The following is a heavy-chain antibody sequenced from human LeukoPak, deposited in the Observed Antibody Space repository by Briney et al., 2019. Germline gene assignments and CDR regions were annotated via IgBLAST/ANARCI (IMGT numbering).Heavy chain of an antibody. CDR2: ISSSGSTI. J-gene: IGHJ4*02. V-gene: IGHV3-48*03. CDR3: ASQDYRYYFDY. D-gene: IGHD4/OR15-4a*01. Sequence: GGSLRLSCAASGFTFSSYEMNWVRQAPGKGPEWVSYISSSGSTIYYADSVKGRFTISRDNAKNSLYLQMNSLRAEDTAVYYCASQDYRYYFDYWGQGTLVTVSS. CDR1: GFTFSSYE.